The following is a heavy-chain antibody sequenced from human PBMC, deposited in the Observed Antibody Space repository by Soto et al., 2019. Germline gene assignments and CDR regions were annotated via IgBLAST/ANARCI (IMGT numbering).Heavy chain of an antibody. CDR1: GGSISSYY. D-gene: IGHD3-3*01. CDR3: ARDFANYRFLEWPPAD. J-gene: IGHJ4*02. V-gene: IGHV4-59*01. Sequence: QVQLQESGPGLVKPSETLSLTCTVSGGSISSYYWSWIRQPPGKGLEWIGYIYYSGSTNYNPSLKSRVTISVDTSKNQFSLKLSSVTAADTAVYYCARDFANYRFLEWPPADWGQGTLVTVSS. CDR2: IYYSGST.